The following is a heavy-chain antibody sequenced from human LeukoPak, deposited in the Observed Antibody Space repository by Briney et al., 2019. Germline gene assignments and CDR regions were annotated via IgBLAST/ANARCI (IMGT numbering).Heavy chain of an antibody. CDR1: GFAFGVHA. J-gene: IGHJ4*02. V-gene: IGHV3-23*01. Sequence: GGSLRLSCAASGFAFGVHAMTWVRQAPGKGPEWVATIGGPAETFYADSVKGRFTISRDNSRNTLYLQMNSLRAEDSALYYCAKDWTSHNGVYDCLGFWGQGTRVTVSS. D-gene: IGHD3-16*01. CDR2: IGGPAET. CDR3: AKDWTSHNGVYDCLGF.